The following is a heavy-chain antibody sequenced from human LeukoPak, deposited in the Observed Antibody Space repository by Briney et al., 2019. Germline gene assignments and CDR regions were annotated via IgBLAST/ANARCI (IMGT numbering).Heavy chain of an antibody. CDR2: IYYSGST. J-gene: IGHJ4*02. D-gene: IGHD3-22*01. V-gene: IGHV4-59*01. CDR3: ARVSSGFFDY. CDR1: GGSFSGYY. Sequence: SETLSLTCAVYGGSFSGYYWSWIRQPPGKGLEWIGYIYYSGSTNYNPSLKSRVTISVDTSKNQFSLKLSSVTAADTAVYYCARVSSGFFDYWGQGTLVTVSS.